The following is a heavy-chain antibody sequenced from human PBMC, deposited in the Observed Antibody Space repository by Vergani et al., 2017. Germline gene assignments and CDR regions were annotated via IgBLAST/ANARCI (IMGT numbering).Heavy chain of an antibody. CDR2: ISGSGGNT. D-gene: IGHD2-2*01. Sequence: EVQLLESGGGLVQPGGSLRLSCAASGFTFSSYAMSWVRQVPGKGLEWVSGISGSGGNTYYATSVKGRFTISRDNPKNTLYLQMNSLRADDTAVYYCAKGVYCSSTSCYEGRGYYYGMGVWGQGTTVTFSS. V-gene: IGHV3-23*01. CDR1: GFTFSSYA. J-gene: IGHJ6*02. CDR3: AKGVYCSSTSCYEGRGYYYGMGV.